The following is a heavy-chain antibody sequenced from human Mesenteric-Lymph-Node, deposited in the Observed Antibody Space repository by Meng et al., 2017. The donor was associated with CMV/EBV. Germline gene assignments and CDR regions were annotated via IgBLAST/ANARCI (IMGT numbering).Heavy chain of an antibody. D-gene: IGHD4/OR15-4a*01. CDR2: TWVYGESNR. Sequence: SNYGMRWVRQAPGKGVGMVVITWVYGESNRYHVDSVRVRITISRDNSTDMLYLQMINLGVEDAALCYCAKDENSGMVPWYYFDQWGQGTLVTVSS. V-gene: IGHV3-33*06. J-gene: IGHJ4*02. CDR1: SNYG. CDR3: AKDENSGMVPWYYFDQ.